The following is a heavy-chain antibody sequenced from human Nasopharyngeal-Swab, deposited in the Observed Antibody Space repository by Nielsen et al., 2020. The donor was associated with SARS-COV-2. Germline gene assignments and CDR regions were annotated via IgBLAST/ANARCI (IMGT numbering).Heavy chain of an antibody. CDR1: GFTFSSYW. V-gene: IGHV3-74*01. J-gene: IGHJ4*02. Sequence: GGSLRLSCAASGFTFSSYWMHWVRQVPGKGLVWVARIKSDGSSTSYADSVKGRFTISRDNAKNTLYLQMNSLRAEDTAVYYCARAYHFDSWGQGTLVTVSS. CDR3: ARAYHFDS. CDR2: IKSDGSST.